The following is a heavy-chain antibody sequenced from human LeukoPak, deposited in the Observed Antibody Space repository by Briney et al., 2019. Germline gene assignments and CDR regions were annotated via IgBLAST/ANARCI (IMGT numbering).Heavy chain of an antibody. CDR2: IIPILGIA. D-gene: IGHD3-22*01. J-gene: IGHJ5*02. CDR1: VGTFSSYA. Sequence: ASVKLSCKASVGTFSSYAISWVRQAPGQGLEWMGRIIPILGIANYAQKFQGRVTITADKSTSTAYMELSSLRSEDTAVYYCASTINYYDSSGYDRGMWFDPWGQGTLVTVSS. V-gene: IGHV1-69*04. CDR3: ASTINYYDSSGYDRGMWFDP.